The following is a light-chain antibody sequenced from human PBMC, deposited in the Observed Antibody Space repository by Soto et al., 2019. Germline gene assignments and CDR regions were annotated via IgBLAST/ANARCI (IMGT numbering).Light chain of an antibody. Sequence: QSALTQPPSASGSPGQSVTISCTGTSSDVGGYNYVSWYQQHPGKAPKLMIYEVSKRPSGVPDRFSGSKSGNTASLTVSGLQAEDEAEYYGSSYAGSNNWVFGGGTKLTVL. J-gene: IGLJ3*02. CDR2: EVS. CDR1: SSDVGGYNY. V-gene: IGLV2-8*01. CDR3: SSYAGSNNWV.